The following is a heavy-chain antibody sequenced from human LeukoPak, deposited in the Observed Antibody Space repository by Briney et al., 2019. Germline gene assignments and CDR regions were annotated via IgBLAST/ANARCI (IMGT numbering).Heavy chain of an antibody. J-gene: IGHJ3*02. Sequence: PSETLSLTCTVSGGSISSYYWSWIRQPPGKGLEWIGYIYYSGSTNYNPSLKSRVTISVDTSKNQFSLKLSSVTAADTAVYYCARSWLGSAFDIWGQGTMVTVSS. CDR2: IYYSGST. CDR3: ARSWLGSAFDI. V-gene: IGHV4-59*12. CDR1: GGSISSYY. D-gene: IGHD2-15*01.